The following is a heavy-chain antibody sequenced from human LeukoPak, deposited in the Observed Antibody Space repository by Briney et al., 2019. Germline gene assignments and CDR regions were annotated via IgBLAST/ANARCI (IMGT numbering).Heavy chain of an antibody. CDR1: GFTFSSYW. J-gene: IGHJ4*02. Sequence: GGSLRLSCAASGFTFSSYWMSWVRQAPEKGLEWVANIKQDGSEKYYVDSVKGRFTISRDNAKNSLYLQMNSLRAEDTAVYYCARDKIVGATYFDYWGQGTLVTVSS. CDR2: IKQDGSEK. D-gene: IGHD1-26*01. CDR3: ARDKIVGATYFDY. V-gene: IGHV3-7*01.